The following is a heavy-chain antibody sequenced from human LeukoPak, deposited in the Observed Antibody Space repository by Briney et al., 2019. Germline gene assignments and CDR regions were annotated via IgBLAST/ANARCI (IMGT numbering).Heavy chain of an antibody. J-gene: IGHJ5*02. Sequence: PGGSLRLSCAASGFTFSSYSMNWVRQAPGKGLEWVSSISSSSSYIYYADSVKGRFTISRDNAKNSLYLQMNSLRAEDTAVYYCARESGSTGAFGWFDPWGQGTLVTVSS. CDR2: ISSSSSYI. D-gene: IGHD2-2*01. CDR1: GFTFSSYS. V-gene: IGHV3-21*01. CDR3: ARESGSTGAFGWFDP.